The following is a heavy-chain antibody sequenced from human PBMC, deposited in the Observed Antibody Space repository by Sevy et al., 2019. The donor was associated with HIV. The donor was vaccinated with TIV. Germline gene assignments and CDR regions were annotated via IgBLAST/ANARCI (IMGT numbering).Heavy chain of an antibody. D-gene: IGHD2-8*01. CDR2: MSPYNGNK. CDR3: ARGSTSWYDY. V-gene: IGHV1-18*01. Sequence: ASVKVSCKASGYTFTTYNIFWVRQPLGQGLDWLAWMSPYNGNKNYAQRVKGRVTMTTDTFTDTAFLELRSLEFDDTATYYCARGSTSWYDYWGQGTLVTVSS. CDR1: GYTFTTYN. J-gene: IGHJ4*02.